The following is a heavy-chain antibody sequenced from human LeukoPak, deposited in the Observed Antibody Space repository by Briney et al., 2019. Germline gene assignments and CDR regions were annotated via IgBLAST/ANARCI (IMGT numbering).Heavy chain of an antibody. D-gene: IGHD6-19*01. Sequence: GGSLRLSCAVSGFPFSIYEMNWVRQAPGKGLEWVSNIGSSGTTIYYADSVKGRFSISRDNAKNSLYLQMNSLKDEDTAVYYCALLAVASDFDYWGQGALVTVSS. CDR3: ALLAVASDFDY. V-gene: IGHV3-48*03. J-gene: IGHJ4*02. CDR1: GFPFSIYE. CDR2: IGSSGTTI.